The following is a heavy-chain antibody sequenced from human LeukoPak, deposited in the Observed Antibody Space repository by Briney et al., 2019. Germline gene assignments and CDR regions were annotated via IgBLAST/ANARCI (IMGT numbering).Heavy chain of an antibody. D-gene: IGHD6-6*01. J-gene: IGHJ4*02. V-gene: IGHV4-59*11. CDR2: IYYSGST. CDR1: GGSISSHY. CDR3: ARVRREYSSSSGNFDY. Sequence: ETLSLTCTVSGGSISSHYWSWIRQPPGKGLEWIGYIYYSGSTNYNPSLKSRVTISVDTSKNQFSLKLSSVTAADTAVYYCARVRREYSSSSGNFDYWGQGTLVTVSS.